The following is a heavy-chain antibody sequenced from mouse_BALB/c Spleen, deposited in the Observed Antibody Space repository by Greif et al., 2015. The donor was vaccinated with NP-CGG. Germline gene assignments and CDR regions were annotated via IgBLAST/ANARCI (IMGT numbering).Heavy chain of an antibody. D-gene: IGHD1-1*01. Sequence: QVQLKDSGPGLVAPSQSLSITCTVSGFSLTGYGVNWVRQPPGKGLEWLGMIWGDGSTDYNSALKSRLSISKDNSKSQVFLKMNSLQTDDTARYYCARGDYGSSLYYAMDYWGQGTSVTVSS. CDR1: GFSLTGYG. CDR2: IWGDGST. V-gene: IGHV2-6-7*01. J-gene: IGHJ4*01. CDR3: ARGDYGSSLYYAMDY.